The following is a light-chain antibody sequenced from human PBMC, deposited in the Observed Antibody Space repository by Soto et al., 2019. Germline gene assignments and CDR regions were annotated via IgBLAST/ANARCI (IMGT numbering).Light chain of an antibody. CDR3: QQYNNWPRELT. CDR1: QSVSSN. J-gene: IGKJ4*01. Sequence: EIVMTQSPATLSVSPGERATLSCRASQSVSSNLAWYQQKPGQAPRLLIYGASTRATGIPARFSGSGSGTEFTLTLSSLQSEDFAVYYCQQYNNWPRELTFGGGTKVEIK. V-gene: IGKV3-15*01. CDR2: GAS.